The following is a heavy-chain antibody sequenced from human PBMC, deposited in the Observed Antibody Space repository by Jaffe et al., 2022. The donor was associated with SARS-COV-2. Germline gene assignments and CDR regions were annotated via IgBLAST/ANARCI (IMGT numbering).Heavy chain of an antibody. D-gene: IGHD3-22*01. CDR3: AKASLGRTAVMTPTHLLPSDY. CDR2: ISYDGSDK. CDR1: GFSFFNYG. Sequence: QVQLVESGGGVVQPGRSLRVSCAASGFSFFNYGMHWVRQAPGKGLEWVASISYDGSDKYYADSVKGRFTMSRDNPKSTLHLQMDSLRAEDTAVYYCAKASLGRTAVMTPTHLLPSDYWGQGTLVTVSS. J-gene: IGHJ4*02. V-gene: IGHV3-30*18.